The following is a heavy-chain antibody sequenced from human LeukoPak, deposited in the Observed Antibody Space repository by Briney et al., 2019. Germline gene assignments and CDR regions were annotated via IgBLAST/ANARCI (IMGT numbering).Heavy chain of an antibody. J-gene: IGHJ6*02. Sequence: SETLSLTCTVSGGSISSYYWSWIRQPAGKGLEWIGRIYTGGSTNYNPSLKSRVTMSVDTSKNQFSLKLSSVTAADTAVYYCATSSPDCSGGSCYLDYYGMDVWGQGTTVTVSS. D-gene: IGHD2-15*01. CDR1: GGSISSYY. V-gene: IGHV4-4*07. CDR3: ATSSPDCSGGSCYLDYYGMDV. CDR2: IYTGGST.